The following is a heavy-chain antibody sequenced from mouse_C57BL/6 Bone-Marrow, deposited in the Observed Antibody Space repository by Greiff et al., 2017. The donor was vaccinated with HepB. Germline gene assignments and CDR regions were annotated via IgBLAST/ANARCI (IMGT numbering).Heavy chain of an antibody. CDR3: AGFPYAMDY. J-gene: IGHJ4*01. CDR1: GFTFSDYG. V-gene: IGHV5-17*01. CDR2: ISSGSSTI. Sequence: VQLKESGGGLVKPGGSLKLSCAASGFTFSDYGMHWVRQAPEKGLEWVAYISSGSSTIYYADTVKGRFTISRDNAKNTLFLQMTRLRSEDTAVYYCAGFPYAMDYWGQGTLVTVSS.